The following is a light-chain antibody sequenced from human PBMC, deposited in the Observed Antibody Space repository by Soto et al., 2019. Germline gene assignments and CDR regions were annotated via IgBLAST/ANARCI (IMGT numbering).Light chain of an antibody. Sequence: DIQMTQSPSTLSASVGDRVTITCRASQSISSWLAWYQQKPGKAPNLLIYKASSLQSGVPSRFTGSGSGTEFTLTISSLQPADFATYYCQQYDSYSLTFGGGTKVEIK. CDR1: QSISSW. V-gene: IGKV1-5*03. J-gene: IGKJ4*01. CDR3: QQYDSYSLT. CDR2: KAS.